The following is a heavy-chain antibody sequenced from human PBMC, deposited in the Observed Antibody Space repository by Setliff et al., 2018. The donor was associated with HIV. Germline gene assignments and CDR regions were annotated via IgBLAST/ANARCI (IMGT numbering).Heavy chain of an antibody. Sequence: ASVKVSCKPSGYTFTAYGLSWVRQAPGQGLEWMGWISTYSDETSYAQKLQGRLTMTTETSTSTAYLELRNLRSDDTAVYFCTSDITAAGKGGNWGQGTLVTVSS. CDR2: ISTYSDET. J-gene: IGHJ4*02. V-gene: IGHV1-18*01. D-gene: IGHD6-13*01. CDR1: GYTFTAYG. CDR3: TSDITAAGKGGN.